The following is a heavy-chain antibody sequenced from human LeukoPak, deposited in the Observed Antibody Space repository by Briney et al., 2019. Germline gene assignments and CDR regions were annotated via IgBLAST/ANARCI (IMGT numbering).Heavy chain of an antibody. V-gene: IGHV1-18*01. CDR2: ISVDNGNT. D-gene: IGHD3-10*01. J-gene: IGHJ4*02. CDR3: ARGRFPGSGSRYNSFDY. Sequence: GASVKVSFKASGYTFTSYGSTWVRQAPGQGREWMGWISVDNGNTNYAQRFHGILTMTADTSTSTAYMDLRSLRSDDTAVYYCARGRFPGSGSRYNSFDYWGQGTLVTVSS. CDR1: GYTFTSYG.